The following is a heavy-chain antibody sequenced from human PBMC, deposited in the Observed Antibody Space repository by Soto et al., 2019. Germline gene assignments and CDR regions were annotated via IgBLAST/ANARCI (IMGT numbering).Heavy chain of an antibody. CDR3: TRALSGSYDH. Sequence: SQTLSLTCAISGDSVSSKSAAWNWIRQSPSRGLEWLGRTYYRSKWSTDYAISVKSRITINPDTSNNHFSLQLKSVTPEDTAVYYCTRALSGSYDHWGQGTLVTVSA. V-gene: IGHV6-1*01. J-gene: IGHJ5*02. D-gene: IGHD1-26*01. CDR1: GDSVSSKSAA. CDR2: TYYRSKWST.